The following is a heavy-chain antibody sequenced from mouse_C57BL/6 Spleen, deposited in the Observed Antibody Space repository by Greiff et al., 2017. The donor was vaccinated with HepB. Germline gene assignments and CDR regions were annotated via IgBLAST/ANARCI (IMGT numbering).Heavy chain of an antibody. D-gene: IGHD1-1*01. CDR1: GYAFSSYW. V-gene: IGHV1-80*01. Sequence: QVHVKQSGAELVKPGASVKISCKASGYAFSSYWMNWVKQRPGKGLEWIGQIYPGDGDTNYNGKFKGKATLTADKSSSTAYMQLSSLTSEDSAVYFCARQSYGSPFDYWGQGTTLTVSS. CDR3: ARQSYGSPFDY. CDR2: IYPGDGDT. J-gene: IGHJ2*01.